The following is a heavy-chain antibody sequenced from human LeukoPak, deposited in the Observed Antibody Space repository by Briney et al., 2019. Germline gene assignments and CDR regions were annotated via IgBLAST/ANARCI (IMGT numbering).Heavy chain of an antibody. CDR2: IQQDGSEK. CDR1: ASTFSTYW. Sequence: GRSLRLSCAASASTFSTYWMSCVRQAPGKGLEWVANIQQDGSEKYYVDSVKGRFTISRDNAKNSLYLQMNSLTAEDTAVYYCARVSHFWSGVDYWGQGTLVTVSS. CDR3: ARVSHFWSGVDY. V-gene: IGHV3-7*01. J-gene: IGHJ4*02. D-gene: IGHD3-3*02.